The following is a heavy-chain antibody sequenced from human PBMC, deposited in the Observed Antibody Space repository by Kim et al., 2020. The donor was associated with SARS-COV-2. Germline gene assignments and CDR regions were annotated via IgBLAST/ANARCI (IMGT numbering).Heavy chain of an antibody. Sequence: GGSLRLSCAASGFTVSSNYMSWVRQAPGKGLEWVSVIYSGGSTYYADSVKGRFTISRDNSKNTLYLQMNSLRAEDKAVYYCARDKPSSDYDILTGYPSRYYYNGIDVGGQGTTVTVSS. CDR2: IYSGGST. D-gene: IGHD3-9*01. V-gene: IGHV3-53*01. J-gene: IGHJ6*02. CDR1: GFTVSSNY. CDR3: ARDKPSSDYDILTGYPSRYYYNGIDV.